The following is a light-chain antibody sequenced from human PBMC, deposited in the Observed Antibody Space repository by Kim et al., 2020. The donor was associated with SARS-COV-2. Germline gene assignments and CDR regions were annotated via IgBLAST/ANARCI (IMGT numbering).Light chain of an antibody. Sequence: EIVLTQSPGTLSLSPGERATFSCRASQSVSSSYLAWYQQKPGQAPRLLIYGASSRATGTPDRFSGSGSGTDFTLTISRLEPEDFAVYYCQQYGSSAITFGQGTRLEIK. V-gene: IGKV3-20*01. CDR2: GAS. CDR3: QQYGSSAIT. CDR1: QSVSSSY. J-gene: IGKJ5*01.